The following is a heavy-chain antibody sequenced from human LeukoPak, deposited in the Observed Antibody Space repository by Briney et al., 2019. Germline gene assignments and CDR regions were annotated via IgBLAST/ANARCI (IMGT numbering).Heavy chain of an antibody. CDR1: GFTFSSYG. D-gene: IGHD3-10*01. CDR2: ISYDGSNK. CDR3: ARGGHRRYYYTSGSAFDP. Sequence: GRSLRLSCAASGFTFSSYGMHWVRQAPGKGLEWVAVISYDGSNKYYADSVKGRLTISRDKSKNTLYLQMNSLRSDDTAVYYCARGGHRRYYYTSGSAFDPWGQGTLVTVSS. V-gene: IGHV3-30*03. J-gene: IGHJ5*02.